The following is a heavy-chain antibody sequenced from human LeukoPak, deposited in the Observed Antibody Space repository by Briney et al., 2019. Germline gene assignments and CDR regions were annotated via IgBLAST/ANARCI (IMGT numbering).Heavy chain of an antibody. Sequence: GGSLRLSCAASGFTFDDYGMSWVRQAPGKGLEWVSGINWNGGSTGYADSVKGRFTISRDNAKNSLYLQMNSLRAEDTAVYYCARGPYDYVWGSYRYFPDFDYWGQGTLVTVSS. CDR2: INWNGGST. CDR3: ARGPYDYVWGSYRYFPDFDY. CDR1: GFTFDDYG. V-gene: IGHV3-20*04. D-gene: IGHD3-16*02. J-gene: IGHJ4*02.